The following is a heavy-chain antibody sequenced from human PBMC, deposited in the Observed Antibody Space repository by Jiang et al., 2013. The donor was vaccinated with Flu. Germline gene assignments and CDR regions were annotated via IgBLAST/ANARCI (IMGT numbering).Heavy chain of an antibody. CDR1: GVTFSGHY. CDR2: VNPNSGDT. J-gene: IGHJ4*02. V-gene: IGHV1-2*02. Sequence: GAEVKKPGASVKVSCKASGVTFSGHYMHWVRQAPGQGLEWMGWVNPNSGDTKYAQKFQGRVTMTRDTSINTAYMELSNLRSDDTAVYYCARGPTDSYWGQGTLVTVSS. CDR3: ARGPTDSY.